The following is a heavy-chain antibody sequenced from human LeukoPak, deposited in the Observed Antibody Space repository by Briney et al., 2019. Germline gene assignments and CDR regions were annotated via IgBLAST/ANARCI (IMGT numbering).Heavy chain of an antibody. CDR3: ARGTMIVVHAIDY. CDR2: IIPIFGTA. CDR1: GGTFSSYA. V-gene: IGHV1-69*06. J-gene: IGHJ4*02. Sequence: GASVKVSCKASGGTFSSYAISWVRQAPGQGLEWMGGIIPIFGTANYAQKFQGRVTITADKSTSTAYMELSSLRSEDTAVYYCARGTMIVVHAIDYWGQGTLVTVSS. D-gene: IGHD3-22*01.